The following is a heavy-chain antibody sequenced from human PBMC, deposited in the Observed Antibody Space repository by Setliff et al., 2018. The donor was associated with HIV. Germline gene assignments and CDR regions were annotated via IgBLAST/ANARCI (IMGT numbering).Heavy chain of an antibody. V-gene: IGHV1-69*13. Sequence: GASVKVSCKASGGTFSNYAINWVRQAPGQGLEWMGGIIPIFGTANHAQKLQGRVTITADESTSTAYMELSSLRSEDTAVYYCARVSGYSYGWAIDYWGQGTLVTVSS. CDR1: GGTFSNYA. CDR2: IIPIFGTA. CDR3: ARVSGYSYGWAIDY. D-gene: IGHD5-18*01. J-gene: IGHJ4*02.